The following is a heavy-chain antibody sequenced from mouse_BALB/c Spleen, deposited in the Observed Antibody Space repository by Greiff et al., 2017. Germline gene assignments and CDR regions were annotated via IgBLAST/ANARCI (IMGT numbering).Heavy chain of an antibody. Sequence: EVKVEESGGGLVKPGGSLKLSCAASGFTFSSYTMSWVRQTPEKRLEWVATISSGGSYTYYPDSVKGRFTISRDNAKNTLYLQMSSLKSEDTAMYYCTRDGYDNAMDYWGQGTSVTVSS. D-gene: IGHD2-2*01. V-gene: IGHV5-6-4*01. CDR1: GFTFSSYT. CDR2: ISSGGSYT. CDR3: TRDGYDNAMDY. J-gene: IGHJ4*01.